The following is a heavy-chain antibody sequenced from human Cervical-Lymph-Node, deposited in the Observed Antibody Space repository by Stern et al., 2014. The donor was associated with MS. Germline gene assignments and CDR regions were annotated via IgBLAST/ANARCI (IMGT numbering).Heavy chain of an antibody. CDR3: ARQRYFDY. Sequence: EVQLGESGPEVKRPGESLKISCQASGYTFTSYWIGWVRQMPGKGLEWIAIIFTGGSDIRYSPSFQGQVTIAADKSSSPAYLQWNNLKASDTAIYYCARQRYFDYWGQGTLVTVSS. J-gene: IGHJ4*02. CDR2: IFTGGSDI. V-gene: IGHV5-51*01. CDR1: GYTFTSYW.